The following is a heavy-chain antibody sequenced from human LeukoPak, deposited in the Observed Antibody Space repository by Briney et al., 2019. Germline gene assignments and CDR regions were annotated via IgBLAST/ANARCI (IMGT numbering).Heavy chain of an antibody. J-gene: IGHJ3*02. CDR1: GGSISSSSYS. D-gene: IGHD1-1*01. CDR3: SSYNWNDEFAFDI. Sequence: PSETLSLTCTVSGGSISSSSYSWGWIRQPPGKGLEWIGSIYYSGSTYYNPSLKSRVTISVDTSKNQFSLKLSSVTAADTAVYYCSSYNWNDEFAFDIWGQGTMVTVSS. CDR2: IYYSGST. V-gene: IGHV4-39*01.